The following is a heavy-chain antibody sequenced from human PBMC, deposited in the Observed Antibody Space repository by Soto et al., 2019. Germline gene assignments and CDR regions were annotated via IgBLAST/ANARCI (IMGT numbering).Heavy chain of an antibody. Sequence: HPGGSLRLSCVASGFTFSTYAMQWVRQTPGKGLDWVALISYDGSETDYADSVQGRFTISRDNSKNTLFLQMNSLRAEDTALYYCARPAVAFYYYGMDVWGQGTTVTVSS. J-gene: IGHJ6*02. V-gene: IGHV3-30-3*01. CDR3: ARPAVAFYYYGMDV. CDR1: GFTFSTYA. CDR2: ISYDGSET. D-gene: IGHD6-19*01.